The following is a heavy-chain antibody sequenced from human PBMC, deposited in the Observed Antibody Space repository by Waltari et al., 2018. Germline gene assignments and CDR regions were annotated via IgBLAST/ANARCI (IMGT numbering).Heavy chain of an antibody. V-gene: IGHV1-69*05. CDR1: GGTFSSYA. Sequence: QVQLVQSGAEVKKPGSSVKFSCKASGGTFSSYAISWVRQPPGQGLEWMGGIIPIFGTANYAQKFQGRVTITTDESTSPAYMELSSLRSEDTAVYYCARGAVAYRGGDCHTNFDYWGQGTLVTVSS. CDR2: IIPIFGTA. D-gene: IGHD2-21*01. J-gene: IGHJ4*02. CDR3: ARGAVAYRGGDCHTNFDY.